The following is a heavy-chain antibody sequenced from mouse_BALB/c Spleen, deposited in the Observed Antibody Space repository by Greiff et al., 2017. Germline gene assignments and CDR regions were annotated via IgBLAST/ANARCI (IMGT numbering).Heavy chain of an antibody. CDR2: ISTYYGDA. V-gene: IGHV1S137*01. Sequence: VQLQQSGAELVRPGVSVKISCKGSGYTFTDYAMHWVKQSHAKSLEWIGVISTYYGDASYNQKFKGKATMTVDKSSSTAYMELARLTSEDSAIYYCAYYGRGYFDYWGQGTTLTVSS. J-gene: IGHJ2*01. CDR1: GYTFTDYA. CDR3: AYYGRGYFDY. D-gene: IGHD2-1*01.